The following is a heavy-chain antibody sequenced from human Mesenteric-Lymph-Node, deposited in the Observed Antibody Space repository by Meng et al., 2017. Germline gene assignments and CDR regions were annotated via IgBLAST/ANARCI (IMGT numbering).Heavy chain of an antibody. V-gene: IGHV3-23*01. J-gene: IGHJ4*02. CDR2: ISGSGGST. D-gene: IGHD4-23*01. Sequence: GESLKISCAASGFTFSSYAMSWVRQTPGKGLEWVSAISGSGGSTYYADSVKGRFTISRDNSKNTLYLQMNSLRAEDTAVYYCAKDKTVVTPWYFDYWGQGTLVTVSS. CDR3: AKDKTVVTPWYFDY. CDR1: GFTFSSYA.